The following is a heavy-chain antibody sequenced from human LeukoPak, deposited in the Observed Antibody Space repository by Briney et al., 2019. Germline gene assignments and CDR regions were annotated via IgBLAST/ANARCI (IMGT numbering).Heavy chain of an antibody. Sequence: SETLSLTCTVSGGSISSGGYYWSWIRQHPGKGLEWIGYVYYSGSTYYNPSLKSRVTISVDTSKNQFSLKLSSVTAADTAVYYCARGKSYEYDYVWGSYRCYFDYWGQGTLVTVSS. J-gene: IGHJ4*02. CDR1: GGSISSGGYY. V-gene: IGHV4-31*03. D-gene: IGHD3-16*02. CDR2: VYYSGST. CDR3: ARGKSYEYDYVWGSYRCYFDY.